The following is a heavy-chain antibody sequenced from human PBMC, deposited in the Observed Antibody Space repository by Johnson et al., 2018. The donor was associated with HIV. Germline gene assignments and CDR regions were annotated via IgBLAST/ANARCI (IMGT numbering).Heavy chain of an antibody. CDR1: GFTFSSYA. J-gene: IGHJ3*02. Sequence: VQLVESGGGVVQPGRSLRLSCAASGFTFSSYAMHWVRQAPGKGLEWVAAISYDGSNKYYADSVKGRLTFSRDNSQNTLYLQMKSLRAEDTALYYCARERVLGAFDIWGQGTMVTVSS. CDR2: ISYDGSNK. CDR3: ARERVLGAFDI. V-gene: IGHV3-30*04.